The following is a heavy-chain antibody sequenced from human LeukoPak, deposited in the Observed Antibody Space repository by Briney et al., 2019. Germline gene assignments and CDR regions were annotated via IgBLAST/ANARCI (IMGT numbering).Heavy chain of an antibody. V-gene: IGHV3-23*01. CDR1: GFTFSSYA. J-gene: IGHJ4*02. Sequence: GGSLRLSCAASGFTFSSYAMSWVRQSPGKGLEWVSAISGSSGSTYYADSVKGRFTISRDNSKNTLYLQMNSLRADDTAVYYIAKGRPDWEMPLIPPYFDLWGQGTLVTASS. CDR2: ISGSSGST. D-gene: IGHD3-9*01. CDR3: AKGRPDWEMPLIPPYFDL.